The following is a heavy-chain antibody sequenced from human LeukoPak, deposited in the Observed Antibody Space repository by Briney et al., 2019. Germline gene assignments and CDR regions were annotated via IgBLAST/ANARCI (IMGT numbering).Heavy chain of an antibody. CDR1: GASISGSDYS. D-gene: IGHD6-19*01. Sequence: PSETLSLTCSVSGASISGSDYSWAWLRQPPGKGLEWIGTIDDSGSTYYNPSLKSRLTMSVDTSKNQFSLNLNSVNAADTALYYCARNVVSLNSNGFYYFDYWGQGSLLIVS. CDR2: IDDSGST. CDR3: ARNVVSLNSNGFYYFDY. J-gene: IGHJ4*02. V-gene: IGHV4-39*01.